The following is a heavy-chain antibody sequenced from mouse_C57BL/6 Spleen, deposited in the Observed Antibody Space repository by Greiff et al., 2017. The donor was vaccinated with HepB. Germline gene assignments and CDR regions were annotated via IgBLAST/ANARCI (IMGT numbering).Heavy chain of an antibody. Sequence: VKLMESGPGLVAPSQSLSITCTVSGFSLTSYGVHWVRQPPGKGLEWLVVIWSDGSTTYNSALKSRLSISKDNSKSQVFLKMNSLQTDDTAMYYCARQSPYDYDGAGFAYWGQGTLVTVSA. J-gene: IGHJ3*01. V-gene: IGHV2-6-1*01. D-gene: IGHD2-4*01. CDR1: GFSLTSYG. CDR3: ARQSPYDYDGAGFAY. CDR2: IWSDGST.